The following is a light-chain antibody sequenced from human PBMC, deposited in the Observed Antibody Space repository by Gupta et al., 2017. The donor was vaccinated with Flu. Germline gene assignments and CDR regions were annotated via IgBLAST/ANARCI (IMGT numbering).Light chain of an antibody. V-gene: IGLV2-14*01. CDR3: VSYASISSPLV. CDR2: EDN. CDR1: SSDIVGYNY. Sequence: ITISCTGASSDIVGYNYVSWYHQHPGKAPKLIIYEDNKRPSGVPDRFSGSKSGTTASLTIAGLQAEDEADYYCVSYASISSPLVFGGGTKLTVL. J-gene: IGLJ3*02.